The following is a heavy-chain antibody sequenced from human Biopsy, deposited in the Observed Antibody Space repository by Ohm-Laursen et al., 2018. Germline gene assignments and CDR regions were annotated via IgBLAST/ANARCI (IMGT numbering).Heavy chain of an antibody. CDR2: ITHRGST. CDR3: ARAVDYYDPYYYYGLDV. J-gene: IGHJ6*02. Sequence: PSETLSLTCAVYGGSFSGYYWSWIRQPPGKGLERIGEITHRGSTNYNPSLKSRVTISVDTSKNQFSLKLRSVTAADTAVYYCARAVDYYDPYYYYGLDVWGQGTTVTVSS. V-gene: IGHV4-34*01. D-gene: IGHD3-16*01. CDR1: GGSFSGYY.